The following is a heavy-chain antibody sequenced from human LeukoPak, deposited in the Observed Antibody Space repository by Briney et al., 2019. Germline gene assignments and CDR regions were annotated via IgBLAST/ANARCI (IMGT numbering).Heavy chain of an antibody. CDR2: ISYDGSKK. V-gene: IGHV3-30*18. Sequence: GGSLRLSCAASGFTFSSYGMHWVRQAPGKGLEGVAVISYDGSKKYYADSVKGRFTISRDNSKNTLYLQMNSLRAEDTAVYYCAKDVSSSWYYFDYWGQGTLVTVSS. J-gene: IGHJ4*02. CDR1: GFTFSSYG. D-gene: IGHD6-13*01. CDR3: AKDVSSSWYYFDY.